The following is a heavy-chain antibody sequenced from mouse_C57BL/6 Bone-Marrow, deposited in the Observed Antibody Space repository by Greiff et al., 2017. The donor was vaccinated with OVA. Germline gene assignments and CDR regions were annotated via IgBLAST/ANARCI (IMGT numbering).Heavy chain of an antibody. V-gene: IGHV1-82*01. CDR2: IYPGDGDT. CDR3: ARCILRGYFDY. CDR1: GYAFSSSW. D-gene: IGHD1-1*01. J-gene: IGHJ2*01. Sequence: VQLQESGPELVKPGASVKISCKASGYAFSSSWMNWVKQRPGKGLEWIGRIYPGDGDTNYNGKFKGKATLTADKSSITAYMQLSSLTSGDSAVYFCARCILRGYFDYWGQGTTLTVAS.